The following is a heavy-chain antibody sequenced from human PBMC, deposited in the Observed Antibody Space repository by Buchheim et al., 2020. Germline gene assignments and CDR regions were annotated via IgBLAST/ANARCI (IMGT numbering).Heavy chain of an antibody. Sequence: QVQLQESGPGLVKPSETLSLTCTVSGGSISSYYWSWIRQPPGKGLEWIGYIYYSGSTNYNPSLKSRVTISVDTSKNQFSLKLSSVTAADTAVYYCARGADYYDSSGYYYFDYWGQGTL. CDR3: ARGADYYDSSGYYYFDY. V-gene: IGHV4-59*01. D-gene: IGHD3-22*01. CDR1: GGSISSYY. CDR2: IYYSGST. J-gene: IGHJ4*02.